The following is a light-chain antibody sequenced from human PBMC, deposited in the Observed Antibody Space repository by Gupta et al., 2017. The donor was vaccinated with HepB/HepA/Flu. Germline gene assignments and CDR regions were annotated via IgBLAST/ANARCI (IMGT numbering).Light chain of an antibody. CDR3: QQRTNRPTST. CDR1: QSVSSH. CDR2: DAS. Sequence: EIVLTQSPATLPLSPGERATLSCRASQSVSSHLAWYQQKPGKAPRLLIYDASNRATGIPARFSGSGSGTDFTLTISSLEPEDFAIYYCQQRTNRPTSTFGQGTKVEIK. V-gene: IGKV3-11*01. J-gene: IGKJ1*01.